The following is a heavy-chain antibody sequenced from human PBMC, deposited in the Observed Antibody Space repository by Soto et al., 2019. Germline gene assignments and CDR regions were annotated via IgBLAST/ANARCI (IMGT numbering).Heavy chain of an antibody. D-gene: IGHD2-15*01. CDR1: GGSFSSSS. CDR3: ARGHEDGGKSDAFDI. V-gene: IGHV1-69*15. J-gene: IGHJ3*02. Sequence: VQLVQSGAELKKPGSSVKVSCKASGGSFSSSSINWVRQAPGQGPEWMGNILPFFGTADYAQKFQGRVPITADVYTTTACMALRSLRSADTAVYYCARGHEDGGKSDAFDIWCPETVVSVSS. CDR2: ILPFFGTA.